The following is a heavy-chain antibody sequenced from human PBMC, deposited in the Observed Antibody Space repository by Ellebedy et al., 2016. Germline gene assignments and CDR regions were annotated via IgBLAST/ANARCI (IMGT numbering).Heavy chain of an antibody. CDR3: YYGHYSGY. CDR1: GFTFRNFF. V-gene: IGHV3-23*01. Sequence: GGSLRLXXVASGFTFRNFFMSWVRQAQGGGLEWISTISGDGDIIFSADSVKGRFTISRDNSRYTLYLQMDSLRAADTAVYYCYYGHYSGYWGQGTLVTVSS. D-gene: IGHD4-17*01. CDR2: ISGDGDII. J-gene: IGHJ4*02.